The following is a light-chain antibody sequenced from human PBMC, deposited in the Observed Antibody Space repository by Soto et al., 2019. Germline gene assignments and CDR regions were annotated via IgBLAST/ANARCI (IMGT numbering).Light chain of an antibody. V-gene: IGKV1-5*03. CDR1: QSINNW. J-gene: IGKJ1*01. Sequence: DIQMTQSPSTLSASVGDRVTITCRASQSINNWLAWYQQKPGKAPKLLIYKASSLESGVPSRFSGSGSGTEFTLTITSLQPDDFATYYCQQSDTYRTFGQGTKVDIK. CDR2: KAS. CDR3: QQSDTYRT.